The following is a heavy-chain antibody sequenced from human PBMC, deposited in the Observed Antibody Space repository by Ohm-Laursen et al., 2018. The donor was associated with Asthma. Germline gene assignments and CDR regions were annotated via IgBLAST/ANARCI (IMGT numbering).Heavy chain of an antibody. J-gene: IGHJ6*02. CDR2: IIPIFGTA. CDR3: ARGWTTMVRGVRRYYYGMDV. D-gene: IGHD3-10*01. V-gene: IGHV1-69*13. CDR1: GGTFSSYA. Sequence: SVKVSCKASGGTFSSYAISWVRQAPGQGLEWMGGIIPIFGTANYAQKFQGRVTITADESTSTAYMELSSLRSADTAVYYCARGWTTMVRGVRRYYYGMDVWGQGTTVTVSS.